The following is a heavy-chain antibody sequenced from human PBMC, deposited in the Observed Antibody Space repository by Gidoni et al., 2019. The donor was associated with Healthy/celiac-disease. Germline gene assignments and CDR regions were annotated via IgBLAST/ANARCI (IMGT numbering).Heavy chain of an antibody. Sequence: GRVTMTRDTSTSTVYMELSSLRSEDTAVYYCARDRWNEGGLDYWGQGTLVTVSS. V-gene: IGHV1-46*01. CDR3: ARDRWNEGGLDY. D-gene: IGHD1-1*01. J-gene: IGHJ4*02.